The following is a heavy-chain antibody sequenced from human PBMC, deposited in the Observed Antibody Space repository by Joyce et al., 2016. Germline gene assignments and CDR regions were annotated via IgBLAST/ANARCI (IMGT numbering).Heavy chain of an antibody. D-gene: IGHD4-17*01. V-gene: IGHV3-30-3*01. CDR2: ISSDGSNK. J-gene: IGHJ5*02. Sequence: QVQLVESGGGVGQPGRSLTLSCSASGFSFSQFSMVWIRHAPGMGLVLAAVISSDGSNKYYAYSAKGRFIISRDNSKNTLDLQMTGLRSDDTGVYYCARGTTVTRMGNWFDPWGQGTLVTVSS. CDR3: ARGTTVTRMGNWFDP. CDR1: GFSFSQFS.